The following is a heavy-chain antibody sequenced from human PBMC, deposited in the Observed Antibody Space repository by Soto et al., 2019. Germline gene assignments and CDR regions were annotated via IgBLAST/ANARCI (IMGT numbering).Heavy chain of an antibody. CDR3: AKDNCISTSCYRLYNWFDP. J-gene: IGHJ5*02. Sequence: QVQLVESGGGVVQPGRSLRLSCAASGFTFSSYGMHWVRQAPGKGLEWVAVISYGGSNKYYADSVKGRFTISRDNSKNTLYLQMNNLRAEDTCVYYCAKDNCISTSCYRLYNWFDPWGQGTLVTVSS. CDR1: GFTFSSYG. CDR2: ISYGGSNK. D-gene: IGHD2-2*01. V-gene: IGHV3-30*18.